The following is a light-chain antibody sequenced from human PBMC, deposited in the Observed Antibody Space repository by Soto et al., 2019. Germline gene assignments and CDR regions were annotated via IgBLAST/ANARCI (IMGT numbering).Light chain of an antibody. V-gene: IGKV3-11*01. CDR3: QQRSNWPPIT. Sequence: EIVLTQSPATLSLSPGERATLSCRASQSVSSYLAWYQQKPGQAPRLLIYDASNRATGIPARFSGSGSGTDFTLTISSLEPEDFAVYNCQQRSNWPPITFGPGNKVDIK. J-gene: IGKJ3*01. CDR2: DAS. CDR1: QSVSSY.